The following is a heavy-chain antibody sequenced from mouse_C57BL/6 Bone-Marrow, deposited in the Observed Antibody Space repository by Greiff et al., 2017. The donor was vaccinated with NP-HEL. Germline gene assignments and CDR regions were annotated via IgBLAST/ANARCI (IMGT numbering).Heavy chain of an antibody. CDR1: GFTFTDSY. CDR2: IRNKANGYTT. V-gene: IGHV7-3*01. D-gene: IGHD2-4*01. Sequence: EVQLVESGGGLVQPGGSLSLFCAASGFTFTDSYMSWVRQPPGKAPEWLGFIRNKANGYTTEYSASVKGRFTISRDNSQSILYLQMNALRAEDSATYYCARSIYYDYADDPFYAMDYWGQGTSVTVSS. CDR3: ARSIYYDYADDPFYAMDY. J-gene: IGHJ4*01.